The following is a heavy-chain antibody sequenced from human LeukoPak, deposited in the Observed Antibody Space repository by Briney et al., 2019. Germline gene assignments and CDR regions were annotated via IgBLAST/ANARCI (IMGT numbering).Heavy chain of an antibody. V-gene: IGHV1-8*01. CDR3: ARVSTYFGVVTDFDY. CDR2: MNPNSGNT. J-gene: IGHJ4*02. Sequence: ASVKVSCRASGYTFTSYDINWVRQATGQGREWMGWMNPNSGNTGYAQKFQGRVTMTRNTSISTAYMELSSLRSEATAVYYCARVSTYFGVVTDFDYWGQGTLVTVSS. CDR1: GYTFTSYD. D-gene: IGHD3-3*01.